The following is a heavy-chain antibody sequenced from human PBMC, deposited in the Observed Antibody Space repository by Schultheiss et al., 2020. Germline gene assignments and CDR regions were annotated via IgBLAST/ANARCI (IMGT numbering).Heavy chain of an antibody. J-gene: IGHJ4*02. V-gene: IGHV3-21*01. CDR2: ISSSSSYI. CDR1: GFTFSSYS. D-gene: IGHD3-22*01. Sequence: GGSLRLSCAASGFTFSSYSMNWVRQAPGKGLEWVSSISSSSSYIYYADSVKGRFTISRDNAKNSLYLQMNSLRAEDTAVYYCARQYYYDSSGYYQGELYYFDYWGQGTLVTVSS. CDR3: ARQYYYDSSGYYQGELYYFDY.